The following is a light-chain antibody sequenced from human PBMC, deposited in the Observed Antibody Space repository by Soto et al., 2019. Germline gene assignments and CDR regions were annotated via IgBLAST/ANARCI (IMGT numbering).Light chain of an antibody. CDR2: LGS. V-gene: IGKV2-28*01. CDR1: QSLVHTNGLTY. Sequence: DIVMTQSPFYLSVTPGEPAAISCRSSQSLVHTNGLTYLVWYLQKPGQSPQVLIYLGSNRAPGVPDRFSGSGSGTDFTLKISRVEAEDVGVYYCMHALQTPITFGQGTRLDIK. J-gene: IGKJ5*01. CDR3: MHALQTPIT.